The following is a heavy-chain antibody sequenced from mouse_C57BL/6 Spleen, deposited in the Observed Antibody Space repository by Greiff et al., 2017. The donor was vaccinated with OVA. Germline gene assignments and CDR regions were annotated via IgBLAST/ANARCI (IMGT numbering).Heavy chain of an antibody. D-gene: IGHD2-5*01. J-gene: IGHJ1*03. Sequence: LVESGAELVKPGASVKISCKASGYAFSSYWMNWVKQRPGKGLEWIGQIYPGDGDTNYNGKFKGKATLTADKSSSTAYMQLSSLTSEDSAVYFCARDYSNPGGYFDVWGTGTTVTVSS. CDR3: ARDYSNPGGYFDV. CDR1: GYAFSSYW. V-gene: IGHV1-80*01. CDR2: IYPGDGDT.